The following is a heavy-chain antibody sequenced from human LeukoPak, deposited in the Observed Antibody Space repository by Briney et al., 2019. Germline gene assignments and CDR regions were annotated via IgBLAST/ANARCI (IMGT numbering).Heavy chain of an antibody. CDR3: ARGVNDYGDFLFDY. CDR2: INPNSGGT. V-gene: IGHV1-2*04. J-gene: IGHJ4*02. CDR1: GYTFITYG. Sequence: ASVKVSCKASGYTFITYGISWVRQAPGQGLEWMGWINPNSGGTNYAQKFQGWVTMTRDTSISTAYMELSRLRSDDTAVYYCARGVNDYGDFLFDYWGQGTLVTVSS. D-gene: IGHD4-17*01.